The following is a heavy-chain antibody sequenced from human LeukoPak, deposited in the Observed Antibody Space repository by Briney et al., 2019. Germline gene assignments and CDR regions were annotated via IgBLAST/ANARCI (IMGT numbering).Heavy chain of an antibody. Sequence: ASVKVSCKASGYTFTSYGISWVRQAPGQGLEWMGWISAYNGNTNYAQKLQGRVTMTTDTSTSTAYMELRSLRSDDTAVYYCARAFYCSSTSCYAYYFDYRGQGTLVTVSS. CDR2: ISAYNGNT. D-gene: IGHD2-2*01. J-gene: IGHJ4*02. V-gene: IGHV1-18*01. CDR1: GYTFTSYG. CDR3: ARAFYCSSTSCYAYYFDY.